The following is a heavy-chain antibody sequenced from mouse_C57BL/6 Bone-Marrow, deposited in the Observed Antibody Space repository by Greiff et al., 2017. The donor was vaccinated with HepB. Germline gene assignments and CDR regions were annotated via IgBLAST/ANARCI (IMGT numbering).Heavy chain of an antibody. CDR1: GYTFTSYW. D-gene: IGHD1-1*01. V-gene: IGHV1-52*01. CDR3: ARDYGSSAYWYFDV. J-gene: IGHJ1*03. Sequence: QVQLQQPGAELVRPGSSVKLSCKASGYTFTSYWLHWVKQRPIQGLEWIGNIDPSDSETHYNQKFKDKATLTVDKSSSTAYMKLSSLTSEDSAVYYCARDYGSSAYWYFDVWGTGTTVTVSS. CDR2: IDPSDSET.